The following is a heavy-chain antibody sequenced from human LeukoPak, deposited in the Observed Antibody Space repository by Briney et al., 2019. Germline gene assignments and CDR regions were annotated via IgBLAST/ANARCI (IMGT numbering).Heavy chain of an antibody. D-gene: IGHD6-6*01. CDR2: ISDSGGST. V-gene: IGHV3-23*01. CDR1: GITFSSYD. J-gene: IGHJ4*02. Sequence: GGSLRLSCAASGITFSSYDMSWVRQAPGRGLEWVSAISDSGGSTYYADSVKGRFTISRDNSKNTLYLQMNSLRAEDTAVYYCANQRSSSSHFDYWGQGTLVTVSS. CDR3: ANQRSSSSHFDY.